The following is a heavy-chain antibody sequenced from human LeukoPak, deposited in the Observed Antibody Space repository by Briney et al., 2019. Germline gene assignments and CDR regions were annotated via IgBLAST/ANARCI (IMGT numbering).Heavy chain of an antibody. CDR1: GFTFSSYS. CDR2: ISGRGDST. J-gene: IGHJ4*02. CDR3: AKVYGSGSYYFPDY. Sequence: GGSLRLSCAASGFTFSSYSMGWVRQAPGKGLEWVSAISGRGDSTYYADSVKGRFSISRDNSKNTLHLQMNSLRAEDTAIYYCAKVYGSGSYYFPDYWGQGTLVTVSS. D-gene: IGHD3-10*01. V-gene: IGHV3-23*01.